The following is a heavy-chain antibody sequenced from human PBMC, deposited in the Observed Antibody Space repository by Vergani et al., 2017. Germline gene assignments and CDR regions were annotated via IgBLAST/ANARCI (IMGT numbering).Heavy chain of an antibody. V-gene: IGHV3-30*02. D-gene: IGHD3-16*01. CDR3: VNNNDYDADGPFDL. CDR1: GVSFSSYG. CDR2: IRYDGSNK. J-gene: IGHJ2*01. Sequence: VQLQGSGGGLVKPGGSLRVSCAASGVSFSSYGMHWVRQAPGKGLEWVAFIRYDGSNKYFADSVKGRFTISRDNSKNTLDLQMNNLRHEDTAPYFCVNNNDYDADGPFDLWGRGTLVTVAS.